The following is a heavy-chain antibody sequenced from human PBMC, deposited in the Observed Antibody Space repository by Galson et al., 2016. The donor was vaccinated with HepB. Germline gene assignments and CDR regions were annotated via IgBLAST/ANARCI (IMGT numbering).Heavy chain of an antibody. D-gene: IGHD6-19*01. J-gene: IGHJ4*02. Sequence: SLRLSCAASGFTSSRYGMHWVRQAPGKGLEWVAVIWHDGNNKYYADSVKGRFTIARDNSQSTLYLQMNSLRAEDTALYYCARDLNTAVFNVANFDNWGQGTLVTVSS. V-gene: IGHV3-33*01. CDR2: IWHDGNNK. CDR3: ARDLNTAVFNVANFDN. CDR1: GFTSSRYG.